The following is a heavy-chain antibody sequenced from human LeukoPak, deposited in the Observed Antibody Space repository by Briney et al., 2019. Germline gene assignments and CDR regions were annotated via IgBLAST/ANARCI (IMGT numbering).Heavy chain of an antibody. CDR2: IKPSGSGT. CDR1: GYTFSSYC. D-gene: IGHD5-18*01. J-gene: IGHJ4*02. V-gene: IGHV1-46*01. CDR3: ATDFTAMYTGLDY. Sequence: GASVKVSCKAFGYTFSSYCMHWVRQAPGQGLEWMGLIKPSGSGTNYAQKFQGRVTMTRDTPTSTVYMELSYLTSEDTAVYYCATDFTAMYTGLDYWGQGTLVAVSS.